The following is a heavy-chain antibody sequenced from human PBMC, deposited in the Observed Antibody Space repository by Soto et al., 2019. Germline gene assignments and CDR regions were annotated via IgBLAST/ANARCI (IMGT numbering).Heavy chain of an antibody. Sequence: ASVKVSCKVSGYTLTELSMHWVRQAPGKGLEWMGGFDPEDGETIYAQKFQGRVTMTEDTSTDTAYMELSSLRSEDTAVYYCATDPGGGYGDYSPYYYGMDVWGQGTTVTVSS. CDR1: GYTLTELS. J-gene: IGHJ6*02. CDR2: FDPEDGET. V-gene: IGHV1-24*01. CDR3: ATDPGGGYGDYSPYYYGMDV. D-gene: IGHD4-17*01.